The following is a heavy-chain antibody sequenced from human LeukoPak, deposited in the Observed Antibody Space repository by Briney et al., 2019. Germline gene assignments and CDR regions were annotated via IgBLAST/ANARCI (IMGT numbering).Heavy chain of an antibody. Sequence: PGGSLRLSCAASGFTFSSYAMSWVRQAPGKGLEWVSAISGSGGSTYYADSVKGRFTIPRDNSKNTLYLQMNSLRAEDTAVYYCAKEYRSGWYIITFDYWGQGTLVTVSS. D-gene: IGHD6-19*01. V-gene: IGHV3-23*01. CDR2: ISGSGGST. CDR1: GFTFSSYA. J-gene: IGHJ4*02. CDR3: AKEYRSGWYIITFDY.